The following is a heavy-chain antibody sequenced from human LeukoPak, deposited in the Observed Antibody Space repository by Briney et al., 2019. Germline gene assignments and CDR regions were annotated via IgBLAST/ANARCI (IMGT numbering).Heavy chain of an antibody. Sequence: GGSLRLSCAASGFTFSGSALHWVRQASGKGLEWVGRIRSTANGYATAYAASVKGRFTISRDDSKNTAYLQMDSLKTEDTAVYYCAKDKQQLGVYYFDYWGQGTLVTVSS. CDR1: GFTFSGSA. J-gene: IGHJ4*02. D-gene: IGHD6-13*01. CDR2: IRSTANGYAT. V-gene: IGHV3-73*01. CDR3: AKDKQQLGVYYFDY.